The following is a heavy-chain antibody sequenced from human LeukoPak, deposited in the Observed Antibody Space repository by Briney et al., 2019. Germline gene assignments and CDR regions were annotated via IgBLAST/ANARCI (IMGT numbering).Heavy chain of an antibody. V-gene: IGHV3-7*01. J-gene: IGHJ4*02. Sequence: PGGSLRLSCAASGFIVSSNYMNWVRQAPGKGLEWVANIKQDGSEKYYVDSVRGRFTISRDNAKNSLYLQMNSLRAEDTAVYYCARRYFDYWGQGTLVTVSS. CDR3: ARRYFDY. CDR2: IKQDGSEK. CDR1: GFIVSSNY.